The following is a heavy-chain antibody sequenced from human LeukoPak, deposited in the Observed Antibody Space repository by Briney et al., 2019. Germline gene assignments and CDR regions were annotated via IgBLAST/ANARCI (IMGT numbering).Heavy chain of an antibody. Sequence: GGSLRLSCAASGFTFDDYAMHWVRQAPGKGLEWVSGISWNSGSIGYADSVKGRFTISRDNAKNSLYLQMNSLRAEDTAVYYCARDALGYYGSGSSNWLGESWFDPWGQGTLVTVSS. CDR2: ISWNSGSI. CDR3: ARDALGYYGSGSSNWLGESWFDP. D-gene: IGHD3-10*01. V-gene: IGHV3-9*01. J-gene: IGHJ5*02. CDR1: GFTFDDYA.